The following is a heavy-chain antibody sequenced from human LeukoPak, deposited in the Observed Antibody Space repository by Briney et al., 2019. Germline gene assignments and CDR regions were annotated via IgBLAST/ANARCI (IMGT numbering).Heavy chain of an antibody. CDR3: ARQRITMIVVVMPDAFDI. D-gene: IGHD3-22*01. CDR1: GGSISSSYYY. Sequence: SETLSLTCTVSGGSISSSYYYWGWIRQPPGTGLEWIGSIYYSGSTYYNPSLKSRVTISVDTSKNQFSLKLSSVTAADTAVYYCARQRITMIVVVMPDAFDIWGQGTMVTVSS. J-gene: IGHJ3*02. CDR2: IYYSGST. V-gene: IGHV4-39*01.